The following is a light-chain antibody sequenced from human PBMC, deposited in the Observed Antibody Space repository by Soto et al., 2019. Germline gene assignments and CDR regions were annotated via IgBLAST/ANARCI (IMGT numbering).Light chain of an antibody. CDR1: SANIGAGYD. CDR2: ANS. V-gene: IGLV1-40*01. J-gene: IGLJ2*01. Sequence: QAVVTQPPSVSGAPGQRVTISCTGSSANIGAGYDVHWYHHLPGTAPKLLIYANSNRPSGVPDRFSGSKSGTSASLAITGLQAEDEADYYCQFFDGSRSVIFGGGTKLTVL. CDR3: QFFDGSRSVI.